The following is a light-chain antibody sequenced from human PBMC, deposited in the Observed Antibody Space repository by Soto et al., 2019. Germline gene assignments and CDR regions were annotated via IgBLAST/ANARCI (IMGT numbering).Light chain of an antibody. CDR1: SSDVGGYNS. CDR3: CSYAGSYTWV. J-gene: IGLJ3*02. Sequence: QSVLTQPRSVSGSPGQSVTISCTGTSSDVGGYNSVSWYQQHPGKAPKLMIYDVTERPSGVPDRFSGSKSGNTASLTISGFQAEDEADYYCCSYAGSYTWVFGGGTKLTVL. CDR2: DVT. V-gene: IGLV2-11*01.